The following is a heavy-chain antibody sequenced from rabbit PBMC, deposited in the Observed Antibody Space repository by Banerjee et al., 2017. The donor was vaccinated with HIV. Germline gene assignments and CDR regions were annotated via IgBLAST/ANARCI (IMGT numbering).Heavy chain of an antibody. V-gene: IGHV1S40*01. Sequence: QSLEESGGDLVKPGASLTLTCTASGFSFSSSDYMCWVRQAPGKGLEWISSITYDSKTGYASWEKGQFTISKTSSTTVTLQMTSVTAADTATYFCARWGVSDALWGQGTLVTVS. CDR3: ARWGVSDAL. D-gene: IGHD4-1*01. J-gene: IGHJ3*01. CDR1: GFSFSSSDY. CDR2: ITYDSKT.